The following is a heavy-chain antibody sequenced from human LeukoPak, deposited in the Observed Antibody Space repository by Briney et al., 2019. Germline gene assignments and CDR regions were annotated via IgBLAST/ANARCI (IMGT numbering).Heavy chain of an antibody. J-gene: IGHJ5*02. Sequence: SETLSLTCSVSGGSISSGSYFWGWIRQPPGKGLEWIGSLSYSGSTYFNPSLKSRVTISLDTSKNQFSLNLKSVTAADTAMYYCARGFVWFGELCWFDPWGQGTLVTVSS. V-gene: IGHV4-39*07. CDR2: LSYSGST. CDR3: ARGFVWFGELCWFDP. CDR1: GGSISSGSYF. D-gene: IGHD3-10*01.